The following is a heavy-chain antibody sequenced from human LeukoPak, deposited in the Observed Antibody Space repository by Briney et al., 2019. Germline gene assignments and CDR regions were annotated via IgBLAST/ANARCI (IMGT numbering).Heavy chain of an antibody. CDR2: IYHSGST. D-gene: IGHD6-19*01. J-gene: IGHJ4*02. Sequence: SETLSLTCAVSGYSISSGYYWGWIRQPPGKGLEWFGSIYHSGSTYYNPSLKSRVTISVDTSKNQFSLKLSSVTAADTAVYYCARLAVPGDYFDYWGQGTLVTVSS. CDR3: ARLAVPGDYFDY. CDR1: GYSISSGYY. V-gene: IGHV4-38-2*01.